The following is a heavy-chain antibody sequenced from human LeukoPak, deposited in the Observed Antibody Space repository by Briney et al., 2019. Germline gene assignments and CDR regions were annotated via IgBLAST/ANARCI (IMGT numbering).Heavy chain of an antibody. J-gene: IGHJ6*02. Sequence: GASVKVSCKASGYTFSGYYMHWVRQAPGQGLEWMGWINPNSGGTNYAQKFQGRVTITADKSTSTAYMELSSLRSEDTAVYYCARNPTSSNTPPEYYYGMDVWGQGTTVTVSS. V-gene: IGHV1-2*02. CDR2: INPNSGGT. CDR3: ARNPTSSNTPPEYYYGMDV. CDR1: GYTFSGYY. D-gene: IGHD2/OR15-2a*01.